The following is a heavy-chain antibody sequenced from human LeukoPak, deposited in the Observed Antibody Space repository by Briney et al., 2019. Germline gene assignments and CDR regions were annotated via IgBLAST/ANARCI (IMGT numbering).Heavy chain of an antibody. CDR2: INRSGST. CDR3: ARGAVAGREFDY. CDR1: GGSFSGYY. Sequence: SETLSLTCAVYGGSFSGYYWSWIRQPPGKGLEWIGEINRSGSTNYNPSLKSRVTISVDTSKNQFSLKLSSVTAADTAVYYCARGAVAGREFDYWGQGTLVTVSS. J-gene: IGHJ4*02. V-gene: IGHV4-34*01. D-gene: IGHD6-19*01.